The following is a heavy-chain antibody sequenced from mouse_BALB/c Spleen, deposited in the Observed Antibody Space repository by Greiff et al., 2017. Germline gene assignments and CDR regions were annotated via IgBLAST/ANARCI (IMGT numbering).Heavy chain of an antibody. CDR3: ARNWAITGFAY. CDR1: GFSLSRYS. Sequence: QVQLQQSGPGLVAPSQSLSITCTVSGFSLSRYSVHWVRQPPGKGLEWLAMIWGGGSTDYNSALKSRLSISKDNSKSQVFLKMNSLQTDDTAMYYCARNWAITGFAYWGQGTLVTVSA. J-gene: IGHJ3*01. V-gene: IGHV2-6-4*01. D-gene: IGHD2-4*01. CDR2: IWGGGST.